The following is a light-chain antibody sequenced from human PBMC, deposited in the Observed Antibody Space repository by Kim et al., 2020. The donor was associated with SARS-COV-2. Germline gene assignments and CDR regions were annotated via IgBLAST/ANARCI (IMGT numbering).Light chain of an antibody. Sequence: ATLSVFTGERDALSCRASQSVSSHFAWYQQKTGQPPRLLIYGASTRATGIPARFSGSGSGTEFTLTISSLQSEDFAVYYCQHPGTFGQGTKVDIK. J-gene: IGKJ1*01. V-gene: IGKV3-15*01. CDR3: QHPGT. CDR2: GAS. CDR1: QSVSSH.